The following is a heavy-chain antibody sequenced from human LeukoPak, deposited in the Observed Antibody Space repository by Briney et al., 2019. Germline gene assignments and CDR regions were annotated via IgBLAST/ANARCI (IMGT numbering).Heavy chain of an antibody. D-gene: IGHD6-6*01. V-gene: IGHV3-53*04. CDR3: AKSRSSLGPSSLDY. Sequence: GGSLTLSCAASGFIVSSNYISWVGQAPGKGLQWVSVIYSGGSTFYADSVKGRFTISRHDSKNTVYLQMNSLRTKDTAVYYCAKSRSSLGPSSLDYWGQGALVTVSS. CDR1: GFIVSSNY. CDR2: IYSGGST. J-gene: IGHJ4*02.